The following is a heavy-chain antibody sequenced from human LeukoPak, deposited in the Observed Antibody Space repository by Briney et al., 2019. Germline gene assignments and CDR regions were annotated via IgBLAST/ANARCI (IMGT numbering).Heavy chain of an antibody. D-gene: IGHD2-2*01. CDR2: ISSSSSYI. J-gene: IGHJ5*02. Sequence: GGSLRLSCAASGFTFSIYSMNWVRQAPGKGLEWVSSISSSSSYIYYADSVKGRFTISRDNAKNSLYLQMNSLRAEDTAVYYCARDCSSTSWGFDPWGQGTLVTVSS. CDR1: GFTFSIYS. CDR3: ARDCSSTSWGFDP. V-gene: IGHV3-21*01.